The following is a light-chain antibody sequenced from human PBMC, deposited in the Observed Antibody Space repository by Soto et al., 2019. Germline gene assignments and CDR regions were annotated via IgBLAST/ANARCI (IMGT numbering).Light chain of an antibody. J-gene: IGKJ2*01. V-gene: IGKV4-1*01. CDR3: QQSVRTPYT. Sequence: DIVMTQSPDSLAVSLGERATINCKSSQSLLYSSNSKNYLAWYQQKPGQPPKLLISWASTRESGVPDRFSGRESGTDFTLTISGLQAEDGALYSCQQSVRTPYTFGQGTKLEIK. CDR1: QSLLYSSNSKNY. CDR2: WAS.